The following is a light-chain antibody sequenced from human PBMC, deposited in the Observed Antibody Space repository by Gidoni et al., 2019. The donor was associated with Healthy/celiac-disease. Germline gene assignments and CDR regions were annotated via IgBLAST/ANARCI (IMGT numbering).Light chain of an antibody. CDR2: DAS. Sequence: DIQMTQSPSSLSASVGDRVTITCQASQDISNYLNWYQQKPGKAPKLLIYDASNLETGVPSRFSGSGSWTDFTFTISSLQPEDIATYYCQLLPPLTFGGGTKVEIK. CDR3: QLLPPLT. J-gene: IGKJ4*01. CDR1: QDISNY. V-gene: IGKV1-33*01.